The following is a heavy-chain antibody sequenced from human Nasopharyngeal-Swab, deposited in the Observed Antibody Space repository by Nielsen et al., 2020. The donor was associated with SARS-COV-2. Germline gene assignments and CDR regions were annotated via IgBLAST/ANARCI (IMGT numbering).Heavy chain of an antibody. CDR2: ISAYNGNT. CDR1: GYTFISYG. CDR3: ARDYSYALYYFDY. Sequence: ASVKVSCKASGYTFISYGISWVRQAPGQGLEWMGWISAYNGNTNYAQRLQGRVTMTIDTSTSTAYMELRSLRSDDTAVYYCARDYSYALYYFDYWGQGTLVTVSS. D-gene: IGHD5-18*01. J-gene: IGHJ4*02. V-gene: IGHV1-18*04.